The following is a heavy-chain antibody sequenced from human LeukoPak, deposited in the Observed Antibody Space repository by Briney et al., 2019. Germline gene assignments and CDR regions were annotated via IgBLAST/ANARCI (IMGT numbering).Heavy chain of an antibody. J-gene: IGHJ4*02. CDR3: ARQGVVSTTFDY. CDR1: GYSISSGYY. CDR2: IYHSGST. D-gene: IGHD3-3*01. Sequence: SETLSLTCAVSGYSISSGYYWGWIRQPPGKGLEWIGSIYHSGSTYYNPSLKSRVTMSVDTSKNQFSLKLSSVTAADTAVYYCARQGVVSTTFDYWGQGTLVTVSS. V-gene: IGHV4-38-2*01.